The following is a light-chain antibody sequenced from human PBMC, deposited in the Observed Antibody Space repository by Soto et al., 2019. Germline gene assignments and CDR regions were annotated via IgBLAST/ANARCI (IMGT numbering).Light chain of an antibody. Sequence: QSVLTQPPSASATPGQRVTISCSGSCSNIGSNYVYWYQQLPGTAPKLLIYRNNQRPSGVPDRFSGSKSGTSASLAISGLRSEDEADYPCAAWDDSLSGPVFGGGTKLTVL. CDR3: AAWDDSLSGPV. J-gene: IGLJ2*01. CDR1: CSNIGSNY. CDR2: RNN. V-gene: IGLV1-47*01.